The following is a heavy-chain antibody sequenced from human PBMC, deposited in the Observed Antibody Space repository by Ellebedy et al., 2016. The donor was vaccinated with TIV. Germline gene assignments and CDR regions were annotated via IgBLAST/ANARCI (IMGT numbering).Heavy chain of an antibody. V-gene: IGHV1-18*01. Sequence: ASVKVSCXASGYTFTSYGLSWVRQAPGQGLEWMGWISPNNGDTSYAQKFQGRVTMTRDTSTSTVYMDLRSLRSEDTAVYYCTRDAGTSSTAGDAFDIWGQGTMVTVSS. CDR3: TRDAGTSSTAGDAFDI. CDR1: GYTFTSYG. D-gene: IGHD6-6*01. J-gene: IGHJ3*02. CDR2: ISPNNGDT.